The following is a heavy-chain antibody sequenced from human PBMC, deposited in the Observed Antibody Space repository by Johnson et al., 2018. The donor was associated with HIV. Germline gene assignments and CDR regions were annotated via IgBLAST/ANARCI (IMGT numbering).Heavy chain of an antibody. D-gene: IGHD5-12*01. CDR2: IWYDGSNQ. V-gene: IGHV3-33*08. J-gene: IGHJ3*02. CDR1: GFSFSSYG. CDR3: ARDSGYEDHDGFDI. Sequence: QVQLVESGGGVVQPGSSLRLSCAASGFSFSSYGMHWVRQAPGKGLEWVAVIWYDGSNQYYADSVKGRFTISRDNSKNTLYLQMNSLRAEDTTVYYCARDSGYEDHDGFDIWGQGTMVTVSS.